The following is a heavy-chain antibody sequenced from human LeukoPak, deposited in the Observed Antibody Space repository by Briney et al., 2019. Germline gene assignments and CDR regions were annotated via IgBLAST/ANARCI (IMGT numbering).Heavy chain of an antibody. D-gene: IGHD5-12*01. J-gene: IGHJ4*02. CDR1: GGSISSGGYS. CDR2: IYHSGST. Sequence: PSETLSLTCAVSGGSISSGGYSWSWIRQPPGKGLEWIGYIYHSGSTYYNPSLKSRVTISVDRSKNQFSLKLSSETAADTAVYYCARRIVATKSSYDYWGQGTLVTVSS. CDR3: ARRIVATKSSYDY. V-gene: IGHV4-30-2*01.